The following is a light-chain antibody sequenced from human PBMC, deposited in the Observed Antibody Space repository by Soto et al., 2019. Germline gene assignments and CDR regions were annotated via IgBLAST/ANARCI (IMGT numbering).Light chain of an antibody. CDR1: RSNIGAPYD. Sequence: VLTQPPSVSGAPGRRVTISCTGSRSNIGAPYDVNWYQQLPGTAPKLLIYGNNNRPSGVPDRFSGSKSGTSASLAITGLQADDEAEYYCQSYDNSLSGYVFGSGTKVTVL. J-gene: IGLJ1*01. V-gene: IGLV1-40*01. CDR2: GNN. CDR3: QSYDNSLSGYV.